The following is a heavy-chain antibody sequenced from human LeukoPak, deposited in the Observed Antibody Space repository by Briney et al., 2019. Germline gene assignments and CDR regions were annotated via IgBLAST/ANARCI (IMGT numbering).Heavy chain of an antibody. D-gene: IGHD6-19*01. CDR2: ISSTSSTI. J-gene: IGHJ4*02. Sequence: GGSLRLSCAPSGFTFSTYNMNWVRQAPGKGLEWVSYISSTSSTIYYADSVKGRFTISRDNDKNSLYLQMNSLRGEDTALYYCAKGSGSALAYSSGWRFDYWGQGTLVTVSS. CDR3: AKGSGSALAYSSGWRFDY. CDR1: GFTFSTYN. V-gene: IGHV3-48*01.